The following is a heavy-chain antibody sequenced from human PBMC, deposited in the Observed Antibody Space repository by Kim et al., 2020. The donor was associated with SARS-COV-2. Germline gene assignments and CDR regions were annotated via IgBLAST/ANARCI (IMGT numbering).Heavy chain of an antibody. V-gene: IGHV1-46*01. D-gene: IGHD1-26*01. CDR1: GYTFTSYY. Sequence: ASVKVSCKASGYTFTSYYIHWVRQAPGQGPEWMGIINPSGGSTSYAQKFQGRVTMTRDTSTSTVYMELSSLRSEDTAMYYCARDRELLLAFDYWGQGTLVTVSS. CDR2: INPSGGST. J-gene: IGHJ4*02. CDR3: ARDRELLLAFDY.